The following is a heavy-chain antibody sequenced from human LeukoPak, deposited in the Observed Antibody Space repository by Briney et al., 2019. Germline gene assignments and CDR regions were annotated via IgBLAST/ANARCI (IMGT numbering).Heavy chain of an antibody. D-gene: IGHD6-13*01. V-gene: IGHV1-8*01. CDR1: GYTFTSYD. CDR3: ARGRDSSSWYASLNWFDP. CDR2: MNPNSGNT. J-gene: IGHJ5*02. Sequence: GASVKVSCKASGYTFTSYDINCVRQATGQGLEWMGWMNPNSGNTGYAQKFQGRVTMTRNTSISTAYMELCSLRSEDTAVYYCARGRDSSSWYASLNWFDPWGQGTLVTVSS.